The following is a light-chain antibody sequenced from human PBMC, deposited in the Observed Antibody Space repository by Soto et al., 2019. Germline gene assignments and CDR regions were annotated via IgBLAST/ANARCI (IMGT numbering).Light chain of an antibody. J-gene: IGKJ5*01. Sequence: EIVMTQSPATLSVSPGERATLSCRASQSLSSSYLAWYQQRPGQGPRLLIYAASNRATGIPARFSGSGSGTDFTLTISRLEPEDFAVYYCQQRSNWPITFGQGTRLEIK. CDR1: QSLSSSY. CDR2: AAS. V-gene: IGKV3D-20*02. CDR3: QQRSNWPIT.